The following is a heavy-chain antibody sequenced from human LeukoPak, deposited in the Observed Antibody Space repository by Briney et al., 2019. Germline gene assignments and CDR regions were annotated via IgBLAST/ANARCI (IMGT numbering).Heavy chain of an antibody. CDR3: ARALVFNYYDFWSGYYHWFDP. V-gene: IGHV4-59*01. J-gene: IGHJ5*02. D-gene: IGHD3-3*01. CDR2: IYYSGST. CDR1: GGSICSYY. Sequence: SETLSLTCTVSGGSICSYYWSWIRQPPGKGLEWIGYIYYSGSTNYNPSLKSRVTISVDTSKNQFSLKLSSVTAADTAVYYCARALVFNYYDFWSGYYHWFDPWGQGTLVTVSS.